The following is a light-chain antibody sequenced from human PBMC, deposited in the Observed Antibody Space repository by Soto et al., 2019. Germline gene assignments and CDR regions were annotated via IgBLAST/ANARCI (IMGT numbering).Light chain of an antibody. J-gene: IGLJ1*01. CDR2: DVS. CDR1: SSDVGGYNY. V-gene: IGLV2-14*01. CDR3: SSYTSSSKGV. Sequence: QSVLTQPASVSGSPGQSITISSTGTSSDVGGYNYVSWYQQHPGKAPKLMIYDVSNRPSGVSNRFSGSKSGNTASLTISGLQAEDEADYYCSSYTSSSKGVFGTGTKVTVL.